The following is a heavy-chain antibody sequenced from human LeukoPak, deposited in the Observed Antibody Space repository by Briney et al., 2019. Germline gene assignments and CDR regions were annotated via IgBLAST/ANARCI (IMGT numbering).Heavy chain of an antibody. CDR3: AKDLSGSGYPYFDY. CDR2: ISWNSGNI. J-gene: IGHJ4*02. Sequence: SGGSLRLSCAASGFTFDDFAMHWVRQAPGKGLEGVSGISWNSGNIDYADPVKGRFTISRDNAKSSLYLQMNSLRPEDTALYYCAKDLSGSGYPYFDYWGQGTLVTVSS. CDR1: GFTFDDFA. V-gene: IGHV3-9*01. D-gene: IGHD3-22*01.